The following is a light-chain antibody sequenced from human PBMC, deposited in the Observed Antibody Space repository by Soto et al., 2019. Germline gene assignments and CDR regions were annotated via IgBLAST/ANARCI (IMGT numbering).Light chain of an antibody. CDR2: DVS. J-gene: IGLJ1*01. Sequence: QSVLTQPRSVSGSPGQSVTISCTGTSSDVGDYNYVSWYQQHPGKAPKLMIYDVSKRPSGVPDRFSGSKSANTASLTISGLQTEDEADYSCCSYAGTYSFVFGTGTKVTVL. CDR1: SSDVGDYNY. V-gene: IGLV2-11*01. CDR3: CSYAGTYSFV.